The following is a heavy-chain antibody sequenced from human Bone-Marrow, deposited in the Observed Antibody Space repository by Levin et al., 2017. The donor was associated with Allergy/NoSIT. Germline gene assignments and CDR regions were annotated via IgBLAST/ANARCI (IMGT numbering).Heavy chain of an antibody. D-gene: IGHD6-13*01. CDR2: ISYDGSNK. Sequence: GGSLRLSCAASGFTFSSYGMHWVRQAPGKGLEWVAVISYDGSNKYYADSVKGRFTISRDNSKNTLYLQMNSLRAEDTAVYYCAKDRDSSSWYYFDYWGQGTLVTVSS. CDR1: GFTFSSYG. J-gene: IGHJ4*02. V-gene: IGHV3-30*18. CDR3: AKDRDSSSWYYFDY.